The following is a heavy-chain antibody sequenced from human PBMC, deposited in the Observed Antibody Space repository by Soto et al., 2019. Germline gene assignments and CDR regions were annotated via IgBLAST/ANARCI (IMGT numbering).Heavy chain of an antibody. J-gene: IGHJ4*02. V-gene: IGHV4-34*01. Sequence: SETLSLTCAVNCGSFRGYFWTWIRQPPGKGLEWIGEINHSGSTNSNPSLKSRVTISVDTSKNQFSLKLNSVTAADTAVYFCARGISMIVEVQRDAPDKYYFDSWGQGTRVTVS. CDR3: ARGISMIVEVQRDAPDKYYFDS. CDR2: INHSGST. D-gene: IGHD3-22*01. CDR1: CGSFRGYF.